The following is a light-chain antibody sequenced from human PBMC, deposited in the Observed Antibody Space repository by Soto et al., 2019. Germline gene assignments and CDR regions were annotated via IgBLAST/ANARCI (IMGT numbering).Light chain of an antibody. CDR3: QQSNNWPLT. CDR2: GAS. V-gene: IGKV3-15*01. CDR1: QSVNNN. J-gene: IGKJ4*01. Sequence: EIVMTQSPATLSVSPGERATLSCRASQSVNNNLAWYQQKPGQAPRLLIYGASTRATGIPARFSGSASGTEFTLTISSRQSEDFAVYYCQQSNNWPLTFGGGTKVEIK.